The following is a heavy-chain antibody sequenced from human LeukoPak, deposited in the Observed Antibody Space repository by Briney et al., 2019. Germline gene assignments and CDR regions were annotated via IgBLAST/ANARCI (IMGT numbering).Heavy chain of an antibody. CDR1: GFTFSSNW. D-gene: IGHD2-21*01. CDR3: TGILIG. J-gene: IGHJ3*01. Sequence: GGSLRLSCAASGFTFSSNWMHWVRHVPGKGLVWVSRISSDGSTSNYADSVQGRFTISRDNAKNTLYLQMNILRADDTAVYYCTGILIGWGQGTMVTVSS. CDR2: ISSDGSTS. V-gene: IGHV3-74*01.